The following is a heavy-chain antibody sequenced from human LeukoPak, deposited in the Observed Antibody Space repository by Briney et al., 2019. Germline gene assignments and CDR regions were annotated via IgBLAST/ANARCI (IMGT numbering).Heavy chain of an antibody. V-gene: IGHV3-20*04. D-gene: IGHD3-9*01. J-gene: IGHJ4*02. CDR1: GFTFDDYA. CDR3: ARGGYYDILTRPFFDY. CDR2: INWNGGST. Sequence: GGSLRLSCAASGFTFDDYAMHWVRQAPGKGLEWVSGINWNGGSTGYADSVKGRFTISRDNAKNSLYLQMNSLRAEDTALYYCARGGYYDILTRPFFDYWGQGTLVTVSS.